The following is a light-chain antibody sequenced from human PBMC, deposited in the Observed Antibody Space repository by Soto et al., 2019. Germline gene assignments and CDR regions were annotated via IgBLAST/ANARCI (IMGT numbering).Light chain of an antibody. CDR3: QQYFSYPYT. V-gene: IGKV1-8*01. J-gene: IGKJ2*01. CDR2: AAA. Sequence: AIRMTQSPSSFSASTGDRVTITCRASQDISSYLDWYQQKVGQAPKLLIYAAATLQRGAPSRFSGSGSGTDFTLTISRLQSEDFATYYCQQYFSYPYTFGQGTKLEI. CDR1: QDISSY.